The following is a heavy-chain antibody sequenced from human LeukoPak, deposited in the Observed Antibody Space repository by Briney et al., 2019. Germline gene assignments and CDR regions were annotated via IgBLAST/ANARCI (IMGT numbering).Heavy chain of an antibody. CDR2: INHSGST. Sequence: PSETLSLTCAVYGGSFSGYYWSWIRQPPGKGLEWIGEINHSGSTNHNPSLKSRVTISVDTSKNQFSLKLSSVTAADTAVYYCARVPPGMDVWGQGTTVTVSS. V-gene: IGHV4-34*01. CDR3: ARVPPGMDV. CDR1: GGSFSGYY. J-gene: IGHJ6*02.